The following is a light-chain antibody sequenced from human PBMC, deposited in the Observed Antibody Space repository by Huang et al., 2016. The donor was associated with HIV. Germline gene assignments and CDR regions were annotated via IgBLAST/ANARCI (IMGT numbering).Light chain of an antibody. CDR3: QHSDGLSPLT. J-gene: IGKJ4*01. CDR1: QDIGTS. CDR2: DAS. V-gene: IGKV1-8*01. Sequence: AIRMTQSPSSLSASTGDRVTITCRASQDIGTSLAWYQHRPGKAPVLLIFDASNLQRGVPSRCTGSGSRTVFTLTIACLQVEDVATYYCQHSDGLSPLTFGGGTKVDI.